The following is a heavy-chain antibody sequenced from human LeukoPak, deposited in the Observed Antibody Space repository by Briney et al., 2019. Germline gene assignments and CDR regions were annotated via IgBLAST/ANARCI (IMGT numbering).Heavy chain of an antibody. J-gene: IGHJ4*02. CDR3: ARDVDY. Sequence: SETLSLTCTVPGGSISSSSYYWGWIRQPPGKGLEWIGSICYSGSTYYSPSLKSRVTMSVDTSKNQFSLKLSSVTAADTAVYYCARDVDYWGQGTLVTVSS. CDR1: GGSISSSSYY. CDR2: ICYSGST. V-gene: IGHV4-39*02.